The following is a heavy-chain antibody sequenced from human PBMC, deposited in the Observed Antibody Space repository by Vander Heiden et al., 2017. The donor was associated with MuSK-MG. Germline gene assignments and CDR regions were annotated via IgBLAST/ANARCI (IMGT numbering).Heavy chain of an antibody. V-gene: IGHV3-7*01. J-gene: IGHJ6*03. Sequence: EVQLVESGGGLVQPGGSLRLSCAASGFTFSSYWMSWVRQAPGTGLEWVANIKQDGSEKYYVDSVKGRFTISRDNAKNSLYLQMNSLRAEDTAVYYCARWSYCSGGSCYYYYYYMDVWGKGTTVTVSS. CDR1: GFTFSSYW. D-gene: IGHD2-15*01. CDR2: IKQDGSEK. CDR3: ARWSYCSGGSCYYYYYYMDV.